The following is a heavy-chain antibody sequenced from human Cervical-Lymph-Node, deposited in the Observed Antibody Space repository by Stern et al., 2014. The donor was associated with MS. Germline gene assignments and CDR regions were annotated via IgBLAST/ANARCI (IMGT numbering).Heavy chain of an antibody. J-gene: IGHJ4*02. D-gene: IGHD6-6*01. Sequence: VQLVESGPGLVKPSETLSLTCTVSGGSTSSYYWSWIRQPPGKGLEWIGYISSSGGTKYNPSLKSRVTISLDTSTNQFSLNLSPVTAADTAVYYCARGYTTSSGRPDYWGQGTLVTVSS. V-gene: IGHV4-59*08. CDR1: GGSTSSYY. CDR3: ARGYTTSSGRPDY. CDR2: ISSSGGT.